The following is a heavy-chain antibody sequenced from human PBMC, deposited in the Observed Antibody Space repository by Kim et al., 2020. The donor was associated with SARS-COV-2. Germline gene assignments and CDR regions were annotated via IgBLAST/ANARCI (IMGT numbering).Heavy chain of an antibody. CDR3: ATAAGLPLPHKHWDYLDD. Sequence: GGSLRLSCVTSEFAFNNAWMSWVRQAPGKGLEWVGRIKSQADGGTTDFAAPVKGRFTISRDDSKNTLSLQMDSLRTEDTAVYYCATAAGLPLPHKHWDYLDDWGQGTLVTVSS. V-gene: IGHV3-15*01. CDR2: IKSQADGGTT. J-gene: IGHJ4*02. CDR1: EFAFNNAW. D-gene: IGHD6-19*01.